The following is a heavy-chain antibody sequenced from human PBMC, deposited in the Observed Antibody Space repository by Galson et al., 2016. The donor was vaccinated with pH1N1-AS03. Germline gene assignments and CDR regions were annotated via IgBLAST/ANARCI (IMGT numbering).Heavy chain of an antibody. CDR1: GDSFSNYY. CDR2: IYYTGNT. CDR3: ARAGPSGYADFDY. D-gene: IGHD3-22*01. Sequence: LSLTCTISGDSFSNYYWSWIRETPGRGLEWIGYIYYTGNTKNNPSLESRVIISLDTSKNQFSLTLKSVTAADTAVYYCARAGPSGYADFDYWSQGVLVTVSS. V-gene: IGHV4-59*01. J-gene: IGHJ4*02.